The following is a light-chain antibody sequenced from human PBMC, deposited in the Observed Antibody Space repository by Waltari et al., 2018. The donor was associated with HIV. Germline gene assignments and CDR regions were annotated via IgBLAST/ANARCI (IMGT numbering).Light chain of an antibody. CDR2: GDS. CDR1: RDITRY. V-gene: IGKV1-39*01. J-gene: IGKJ3*01. Sequence: DIQLTQSPSSLSASVGDRVTITSRASRDITRYLNWFQQKPGKAPKLLIHGDSTLQSGVPARFSGSGSATDFTLTISSLQPEDFATYYCLQTHSTPLTFGSGTKVD. CDR3: LQTHSTPLT.